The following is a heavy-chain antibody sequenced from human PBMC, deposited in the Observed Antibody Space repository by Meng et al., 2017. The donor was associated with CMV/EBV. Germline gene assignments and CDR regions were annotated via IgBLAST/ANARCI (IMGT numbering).Heavy chain of an antibody. J-gene: IGHJ4*02. D-gene: IGHD3-16*02. CDR3: ARHSEEFYDYVWGSYRVLGIFDY. Sequence: ASVKVSCKASGYTFTSYGISWVRQPPGQGLEWMGWISAYNGNTNYAQKLQGRVTMTTDTSTSTAYMELRSLRSDDTAVYYCARHSEEFYDYVWGSYRVLGIFDYWGQGTLVTVSS. CDR2: ISAYNGNT. CDR1: GYTFTSYG. V-gene: IGHV1-18*01.